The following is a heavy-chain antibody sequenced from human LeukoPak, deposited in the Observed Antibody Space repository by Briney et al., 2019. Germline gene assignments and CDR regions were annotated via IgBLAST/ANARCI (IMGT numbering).Heavy chain of an antibody. CDR1: GFTFSSYA. Sequence: GGSLRLSCAASGFTFSSYAMSWVRQAPGKGLEWVSAISGSGGSTYYADSVKGRFTISRDNSKNTLYLQMNSLRAEDTAVYYCAKGATTGGYYDSSGYSDYWGQGTLVTVSS. J-gene: IGHJ4*02. V-gene: IGHV3-23*01. CDR3: AKGATTGGYYDSSGYSDY. D-gene: IGHD3-22*01. CDR2: ISGSGGST.